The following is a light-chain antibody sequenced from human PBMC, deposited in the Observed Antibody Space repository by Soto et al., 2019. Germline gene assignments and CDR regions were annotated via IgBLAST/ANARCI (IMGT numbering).Light chain of an antibody. CDR2: AAS. CDR3: QPADSFPS. V-gene: IGKV4-1*01. J-gene: IGKJ4*01. Sequence: DIVMTQTPDSLAASLAERATINCKSSQSVLYSSNYKHYLAWYPQKPGKAPKLLLYAASSLQSGDPSRFSGRGSGTDFTLTISSLQPEDFATYYWQPADSFPSFGGGNKVDIK. CDR1: QSVLYSSNYKHY.